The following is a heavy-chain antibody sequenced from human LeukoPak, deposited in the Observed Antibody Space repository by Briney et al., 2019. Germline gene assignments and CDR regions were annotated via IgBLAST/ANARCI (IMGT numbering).Heavy chain of an antibody. D-gene: IGHD7-27*01. Sequence: GGSLKLSCAASGFTFSGSAMHWVRQTSGKGLEWVGRIRSKANSYATAYAASVKGRFTISRDDSKNTAYLQMNSLKTEDTAVYYCTSKPPLGHNVDYWGQGTLVTVSS. V-gene: IGHV3-73*01. CDR3: TSKPPLGHNVDY. CDR1: GFTFSGSA. J-gene: IGHJ4*02. CDR2: IRSKANSYAT.